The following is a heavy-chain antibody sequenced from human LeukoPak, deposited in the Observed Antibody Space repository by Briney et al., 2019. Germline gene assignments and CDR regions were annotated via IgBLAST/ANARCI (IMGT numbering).Heavy chain of an antibody. V-gene: IGHV3-23*01. D-gene: IGHD3-10*01. CDR2: ISGSGGST. J-gene: IGHJ4*02. Sequence: GGSLRLSCAASGFTFSSYAMSWVRQAPGKGLEWVSAISGSGGSTYYADSVKGRFTISRDNSKNTLYLQMNSLRAEDTAVYYCAKDLLLWFGELHYFDYWGQGTLVTVSS. CDR1: GFTFSSYA. CDR3: AKDLLLWFGELHYFDY.